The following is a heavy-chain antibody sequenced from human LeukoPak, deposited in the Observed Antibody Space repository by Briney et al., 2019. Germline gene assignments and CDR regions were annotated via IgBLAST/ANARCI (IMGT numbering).Heavy chain of an antibody. V-gene: IGHV4-4*07. CDR1: GGSLSRYY. J-gene: IGHJ6*03. D-gene: IGHD4-17*01. CDR2: IYTSGST. CDR3: AGATVTSYYYYMDV. Sequence: SETLSLTCTVSGGSLSRYYWSWIRQPAGKGLEWIGRIYTSGSTNYNPSLKSQVTISVDKSKNQFSLKLSSVTAADTAVYYCAGATVTSYYYYMDVWGKGTTVTVSS.